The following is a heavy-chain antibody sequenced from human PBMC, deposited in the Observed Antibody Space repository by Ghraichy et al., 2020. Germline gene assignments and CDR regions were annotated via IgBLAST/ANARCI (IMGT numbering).Heavy chain of an antibody. CDR3: AREWGKYGDYVDY. D-gene: IGHD3-16*01. J-gene: IGHJ4*02. CDR2: IWYDGSNK. Sequence: GGSLRLSCAASGFTFSSYGMHWVRQAPGKGLEWVAVIWYDGSNKYYADSVKGRFTISRDNSKNTLYLQMNSLRAEDTAVYYCAREWGKYGDYVDYWGQGTLVTVSS. CDR1: GFTFSSYG. V-gene: IGHV3-33*01.